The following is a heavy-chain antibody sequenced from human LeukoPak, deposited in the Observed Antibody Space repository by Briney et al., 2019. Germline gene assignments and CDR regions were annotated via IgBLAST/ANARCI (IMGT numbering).Heavy chain of an antibody. Sequence: GGSLRLSCAASGFTFSSYGMSWVRQAPGQGLEWVSAISGSGGSTYYADSVKGRFTISRDNSKNTLYLQMNSLRAEDTAVYYCAKVWSTLRIYYYYYMDVWGKGTTVTISS. CDR3: AKVWSTLRIYYYYYMDV. V-gene: IGHV3-23*01. D-gene: IGHD4-17*01. CDR1: GFTFSSYG. CDR2: ISGSGGST. J-gene: IGHJ6*03.